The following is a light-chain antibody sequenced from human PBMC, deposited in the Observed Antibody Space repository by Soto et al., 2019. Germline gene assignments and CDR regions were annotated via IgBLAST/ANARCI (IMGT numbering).Light chain of an antibody. CDR2: GTS. V-gene: IGKV3D-20*02. CDR1: QSVSSSY. CDR3: QQRANWPLT. Sequence: IVLTQSPGTLSLSPWERATLSCRASQSVSSSYLAWYQQTPGQAPRLLIYGTSSRATGIPDRFSGSGSGTDYTLTISSLESEDFAVYYCQQRANWPLTFGGGTKVDIK. J-gene: IGKJ4*01.